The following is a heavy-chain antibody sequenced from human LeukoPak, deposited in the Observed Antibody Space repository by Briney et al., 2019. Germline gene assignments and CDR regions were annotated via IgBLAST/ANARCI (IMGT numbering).Heavy chain of an antibody. Sequence: ASVKVSCKASGYTFTNYGISWVRQAPGQGLEWMGWISAYNGNAKYAQKLQGRVTMTTDTSTSTAYMELRSLRSDDTAVYCCASASYNYYDSSGSWIWFDPWGQGTLVTVSS. CDR2: ISAYNGNA. CDR3: ASASYNYYDSSGSWIWFDP. CDR1: GYTFTNYG. J-gene: IGHJ5*02. V-gene: IGHV1-18*01. D-gene: IGHD3-22*01.